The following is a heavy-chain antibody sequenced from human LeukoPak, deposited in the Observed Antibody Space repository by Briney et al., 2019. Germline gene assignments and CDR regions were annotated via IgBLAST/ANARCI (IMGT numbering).Heavy chain of an antibody. CDR1: GGSISSGGYS. Sequence: PSQTLSLTCTVSGGSISSGGYSWSWIRQHPGQGLEWIGYIYYSGSTYYNPSLKSRVTISVDTSKNQFSLKLSSVTTADTAVYYCARLNNFSSSYGYWGQGTLVTVSS. V-gene: IGHV4-31*03. CDR2: IYYSGST. CDR3: ARLNNFSSSYGY. D-gene: IGHD6-6*01. J-gene: IGHJ4*02.